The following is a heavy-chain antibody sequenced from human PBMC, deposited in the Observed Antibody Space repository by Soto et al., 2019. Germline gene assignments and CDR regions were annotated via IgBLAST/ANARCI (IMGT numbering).Heavy chain of an antibody. D-gene: IGHD1-26*01. Sequence: GASVKVSCKASEYTFISYGISWVRQAPGQGLEWMGWISANNGNTNYEQKLQGRVTMTTDTSTSTVYMELRSLRFDDTAVYYCARVIVGAEGTTWFAPWGQGTLVTVSS. J-gene: IGHJ5*02. CDR3: ARVIVGAEGTTWFAP. CDR1: EYTFISYG. CDR2: ISANNGNT. V-gene: IGHV1-18*01.